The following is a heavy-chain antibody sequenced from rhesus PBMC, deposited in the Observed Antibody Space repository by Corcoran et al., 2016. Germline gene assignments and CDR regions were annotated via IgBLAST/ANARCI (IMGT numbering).Heavy chain of an antibody. Sequence: QLRLQESGPGLVKPSETLSLTCAVSGGSISSNWWSWIRQPPGKGLECIGRIAGRGGSTSHNPSLKSRVTISTDTSKSHLSLKLISVTAADTAVYYCARVSVAGWYFDIWGPGTPITISS. V-gene: IGHV4-173*01. CDR1: GGSISSNW. CDR2: IAGRGGST. D-gene: IGHD4-29*01. CDR3: ARVSVAGWYFDI. J-gene: IGHJ2*01.